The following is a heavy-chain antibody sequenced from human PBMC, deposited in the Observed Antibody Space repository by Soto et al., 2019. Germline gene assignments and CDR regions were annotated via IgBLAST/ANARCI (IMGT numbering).Heavy chain of an antibody. J-gene: IGHJ4*02. V-gene: IGHV1-18*01. CDR3: ARVPSPTEEDY. CDR2: ISAYNGNT. CDR1: GGTFSSYT. Sequence: ASVKVSCKASGGTFSSYTISWVRQAPGQGLEWMGWISAYNGNTNYAQKLQGRVTMTTDTSTSTAYMELRSLRSDDTAVYYCARVPSPTEEDYWGQGTLVTVSS.